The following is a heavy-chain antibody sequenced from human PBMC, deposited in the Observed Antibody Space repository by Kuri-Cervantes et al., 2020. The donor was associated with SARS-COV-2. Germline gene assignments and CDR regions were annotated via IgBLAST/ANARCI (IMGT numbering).Heavy chain of an antibody. CDR2: ISSSSSYT. CDR3: ARRGSSWYYFDF. V-gene: IGHV3-11*06. J-gene: IGHJ4*02. Sequence: GESLKIFCAASGFTFSDYYMSWIRQAPGKGLEWVSYISSSSSYTNYADSVKGRFTISRDNAKKSVYLRMNSLEADDTAVYYCARRGSSWYYFDFWGQGSLVTVSS. CDR1: GFTFSDYY. D-gene: IGHD6-13*01.